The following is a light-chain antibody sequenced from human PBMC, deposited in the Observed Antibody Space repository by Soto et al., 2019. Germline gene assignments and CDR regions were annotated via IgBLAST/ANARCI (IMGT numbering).Light chain of an antibody. Sequence: EILLTQSPATLSLSPGERATLSCRASQSVNNFLAWYQQKPGQAPRLLIFDASYRATGIPGRFSGSGSGTDFTLSISRLEPEDFAVYYCQQYGTSPWTFGQGTKVDIK. CDR2: DAS. CDR3: QQYGTSPWT. J-gene: IGKJ1*01. CDR1: QSVNNF. V-gene: IGKV3-20*01.